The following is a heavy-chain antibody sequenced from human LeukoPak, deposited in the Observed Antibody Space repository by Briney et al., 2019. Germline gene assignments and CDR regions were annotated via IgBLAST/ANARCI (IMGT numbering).Heavy chain of an antibody. CDR1: GFTFSSYW. J-gene: IGHJ6*02. D-gene: IGHD3-9*01. CDR3: TRDLMDYDVSTGLHHYYMDV. CDR2: INGDGSRT. V-gene: IGHV3-74*01. Sequence: GGSLRLSCAASGFTFSSYWMHWVRQAPGKGLVWVSRINGDGSRTTYADSVKGRFTISRDNAMNTLYLQMNTLRVEDTAVYYCTRDLMDYDVSTGLHHYYMDVWGQGTTVTVSS.